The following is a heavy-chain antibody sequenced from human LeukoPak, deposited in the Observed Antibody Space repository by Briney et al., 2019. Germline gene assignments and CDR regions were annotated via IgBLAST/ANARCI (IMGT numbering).Heavy chain of an antibody. D-gene: IGHD2-15*01. Sequence: SETLSLTCTVSSGSISTSNYYWGWVRQPPGKALEWIGNIFYSGSTYYSPSLKSRVTISLDTSRNQFSLKLSSVTAADTAVYYCARLAGSYCSGGSCYHDYWGQGTLVTVSS. J-gene: IGHJ4*02. CDR2: IFYSGST. CDR3: ARLAGSYCSGGSCYHDY. V-gene: IGHV4-39*07. CDR1: SGSISTSNYY.